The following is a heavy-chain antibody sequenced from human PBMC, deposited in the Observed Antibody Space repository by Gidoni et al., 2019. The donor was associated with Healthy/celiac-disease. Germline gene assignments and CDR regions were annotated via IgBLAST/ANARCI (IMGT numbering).Heavy chain of an antibody. CDR3: ARVLTTVTTLDY. CDR1: GFTFSSYE. Sequence: EVKLVESGGGLVQHGGSLRLSCAACGFTFSSYEMNWVRQAPGKGREWVSYISSSGSTIYYADSVKVRFTISRDNAKNALYLQMNSLRAEDTAVYYCARVLTTVTTLDYWGQGTLVTVSS. D-gene: IGHD4-17*01. J-gene: IGHJ4*02. CDR2: ISSSGSTI. V-gene: IGHV3-48*03.